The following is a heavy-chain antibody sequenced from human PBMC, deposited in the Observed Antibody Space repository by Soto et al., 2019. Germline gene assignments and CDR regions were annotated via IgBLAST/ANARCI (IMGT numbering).Heavy chain of an antibody. V-gene: IGHV1-8*01. CDR1: GYSFTNND. CDR2: MNPGSGDT. D-gene: IGHD3-10*01. Sequence: ASVKVSCKASGYSFTNNDVSWVRQATGQGLEWMGWMNPGSGDTGYAQKFQGRVTMTRDIPIATAYMELSSLRYDDTAIYYCARMAKFGSLTWFDPWGQGTLVTVSS. J-gene: IGHJ5*02. CDR3: ARMAKFGSLTWFDP.